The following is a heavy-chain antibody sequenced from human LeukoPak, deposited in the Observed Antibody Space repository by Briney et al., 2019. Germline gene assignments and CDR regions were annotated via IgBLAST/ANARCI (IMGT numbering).Heavy chain of an antibody. D-gene: IGHD4-23*01. J-gene: IGHJ3*02. Sequence: GGSLTPSCAASAFTFSSYAMNWVRQAPGKGLEWDSGIGYTGDSTFYADSVKGRFTVSRDSSKNTLFLHMNSLRAEDTALYYCAKSPTVDAAFDIWGQGTMVTVSS. CDR2: IGYTGDST. V-gene: IGHV3-23*01. CDR3: AKSPTVDAAFDI. CDR1: AFTFSSYA.